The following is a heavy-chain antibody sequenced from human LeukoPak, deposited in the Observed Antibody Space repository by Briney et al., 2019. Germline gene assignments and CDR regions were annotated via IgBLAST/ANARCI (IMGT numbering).Heavy chain of an antibody. Sequence: SETLSLTCTVSGGSMSSYYWSWIRQPAGKGLEWIGRIYTAVSTDYNPSLKSRVTMSVDTSKNQFSLRLSSVTAADTAVCYCARDAHGSGWFSDTWGQGTLVTVSS. CDR2: IYTAVST. D-gene: IGHD6-19*01. CDR3: ARDAHGSGWFSDT. J-gene: IGHJ5*02. V-gene: IGHV4-4*07. CDR1: GGSMSSYY.